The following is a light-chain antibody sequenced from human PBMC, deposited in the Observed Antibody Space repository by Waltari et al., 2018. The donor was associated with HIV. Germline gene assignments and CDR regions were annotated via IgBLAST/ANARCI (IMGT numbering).Light chain of an antibody. CDR3: SSYTSSTTYV. CDR2: DVS. Sequence: QSALTQPASVSGSPGQSITISCTGTSNDVGSSNYVSWHQQHPGEAPKLIIHDVSDRPSVISKRFSGAKSGNTASLTISGLQTEDEADYYCSSYTSSTTYVFGTGTRVTVL. V-gene: IGLV2-14*03. CDR1: SNDVGSSNY. J-gene: IGLJ1*01.